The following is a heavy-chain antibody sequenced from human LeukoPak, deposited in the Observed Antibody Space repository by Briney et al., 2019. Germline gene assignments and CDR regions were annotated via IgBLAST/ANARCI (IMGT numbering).Heavy chain of an antibody. D-gene: IGHD5-18*01. CDR1: GDSISHYY. V-gene: IGHV4-59*01. CDR2: VYYSGST. J-gene: IGHJ4*02. CDR3: ASGLWGYFDY. Sequence: SETLSLTCTVSGDSISHYYWSWIRQPPGKGLEWIGYVYYSGSTDYNPSLKSRVTISVDTSKNQFSLKLNSVTAADTAVYYCASGLWGYFDYWGQGTLVTVSS.